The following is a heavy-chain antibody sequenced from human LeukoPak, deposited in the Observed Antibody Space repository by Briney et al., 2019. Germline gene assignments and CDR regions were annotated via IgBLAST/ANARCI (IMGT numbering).Heavy chain of an antibody. D-gene: IGHD2/OR15-2a*01. Sequence: GGSLRLSCAASGFTFSSYSMNWVRQAPGKGLEWVSSISSGSSYIYYADSVKGRFTISRDNAKNLLYLQMKSLRAEDSAVYYCARDVFSWNAFEIWGQGAMVTVSS. V-gene: IGHV3-21*06. CDR3: ARDVFSWNAFEI. CDR1: GFTFSSYS. J-gene: IGHJ3*02. CDR2: ISSGSSYI.